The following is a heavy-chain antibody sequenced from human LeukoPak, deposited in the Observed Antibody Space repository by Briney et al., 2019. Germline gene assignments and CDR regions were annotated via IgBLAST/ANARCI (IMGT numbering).Heavy chain of an antibody. CDR1: GFTFSSYS. V-gene: IGHV3-21*01. CDR2: ISSSSSYI. D-gene: IGHD6-13*01. CDR3: AREIAADY. J-gene: IGHJ4*02. Sequence: GGSLRLSCAASGFTFSSYSMNWVRQAPGKGLGWVSSISSSSSYIYHADSVKGRFTISRDNAKNSLYLQMNSLRAEDTAVYYCAREIAADYWGQGTLVTVSS.